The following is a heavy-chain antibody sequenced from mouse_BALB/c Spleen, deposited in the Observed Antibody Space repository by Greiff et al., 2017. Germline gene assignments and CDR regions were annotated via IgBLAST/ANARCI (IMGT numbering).Heavy chain of an antibody. Sequence: EVKLMESGGGLVQPGGSLKLSCAASGFTFSSYGMSWVRQTPDKRLELVATINSNGGSTYYPDSVKGRFTISRDNAKNTLYLQMSSLKSEDTAMYYCARDYYGSSYGYWGQGTTLTVSS. CDR1: GFTFSSYG. CDR3: ARDYYGSSYGY. D-gene: IGHD1-1*01. CDR2: INSNGGST. J-gene: IGHJ2*01. V-gene: IGHV5-6-3*01.